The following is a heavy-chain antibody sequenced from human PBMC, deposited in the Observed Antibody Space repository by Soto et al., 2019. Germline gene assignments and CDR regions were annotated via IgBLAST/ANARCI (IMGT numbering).Heavy chain of an antibody. D-gene: IGHD1-20*01. CDR2: VDYSGAA. Sequence: SGTLSLPWSSSSRSIILTYVYWGWVRQPQGTGLEWIGNVDYSGAAYFSPSLATRVTFHVDTSKNQFSLTLYSVTAADTSVYYCARITGRHRHGWGKGILVTVS. CDR3: ARITGRHRHG. V-gene: IGHV4-39*01. J-gene: IGHJ4*02. CDR1: SRSIILTYVY.